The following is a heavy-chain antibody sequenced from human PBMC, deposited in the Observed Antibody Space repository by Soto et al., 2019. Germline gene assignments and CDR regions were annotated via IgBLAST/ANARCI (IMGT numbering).Heavy chain of an antibody. V-gene: IGHV3-20*04. D-gene: IGHD3-22*01. J-gene: IGHJ4*02. Sequence: EVQLVESGGGVVRPGGSLKLSCAVSGFTFNDYGLTWVRHAPGKGLEWVSGINWNGVSTAYSDSVKGRFTISKESAKNSRFLELNSLTVDDTALYYCASGYDTSVRGRFDSWGQGTLVTVSS. CDR3: ASGYDTSVRGRFDS. CDR1: GFTFNDYG. CDR2: INWNGVST.